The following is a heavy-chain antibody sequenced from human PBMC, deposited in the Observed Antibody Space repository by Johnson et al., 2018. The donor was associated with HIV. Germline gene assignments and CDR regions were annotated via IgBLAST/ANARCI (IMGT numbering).Heavy chain of an antibody. Sequence: VQLVESGGGVVQPGRSLRLSCAASGFTFSRYGIHWVRQAPGKGLEWVAVISNDGSNKYYADSVTGRFTISRDNSKNTLFLQMNSLRDEDTAVYYCAKERYMGSTTLADAFDMWGQGTMVTVSS. CDR2: ISNDGSNK. V-gene: IGHV3-30*18. CDR3: AKERYMGSTTLADAFDM. J-gene: IGHJ3*02. CDR1: GFTFSRYG. D-gene: IGHD1-26*01.